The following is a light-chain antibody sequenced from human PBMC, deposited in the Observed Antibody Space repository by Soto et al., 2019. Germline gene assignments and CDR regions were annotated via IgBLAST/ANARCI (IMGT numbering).Light chain of an antibody. Sequence: QSVLTQPASVSGSPGQSITISCTGTSSDVGTYNYVSWYQQHPGKAPKLMIYEVNNRPSGVSNRFSGSKSGNTASLTISGLQAEDEADYYCSSYTSSGTYVFGTGTKVTVL. CDR1: SSDVGTYNY. CDR3: SSYTSSGTYV. V-gene: IGLV2-14*01. CDR2: EVN. J-gene: IGLJ1*01.